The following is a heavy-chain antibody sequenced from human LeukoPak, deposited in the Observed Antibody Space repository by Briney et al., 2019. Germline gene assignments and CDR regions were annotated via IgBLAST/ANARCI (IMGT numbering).Heavy chain of an antibody. Sequence: GESLKISCAASGFTFSSYAMHWVRQAPGKGLEWVAVISYDGSNKYYADSVKGRFTIPRDNSKNTLYLQMNSLRAEDTAVYYCARDGGYYYDSSGYPDYWSQGTLVTVSS. V-gene: IGHV3-30*04. J-gene: IGHJ4*02. CDR1: GFTFSSYA. CDR3: ARDGGYYYDSSGYPDY. D-gene: IGHD3-22*01. CDR2: ISYDGSNK.